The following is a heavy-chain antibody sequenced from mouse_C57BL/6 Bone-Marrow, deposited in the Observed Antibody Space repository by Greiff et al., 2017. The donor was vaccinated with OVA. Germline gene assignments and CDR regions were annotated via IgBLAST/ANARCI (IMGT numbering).Heavy chain of an antibody. CDR3: ARRKTYDGYYYFDY. D-gene: IGHD2-3*01. CDR2: INPGSGGT. Sequence: VQLQQSGAELVRPGTSVKVSCKASGYAFTNYLIEWVKQRPGQGLEWIGVINPGSGGTNYNEKFKGKATLTADKSSSTAYMQLSSLTSEDSAVYFCARRKTYDGYYYFDYWGQGTTLTVSS. CDR1: GYAFTNYL. J-gene: IGHJ2*01. V-gene: IGHV1-54*01.